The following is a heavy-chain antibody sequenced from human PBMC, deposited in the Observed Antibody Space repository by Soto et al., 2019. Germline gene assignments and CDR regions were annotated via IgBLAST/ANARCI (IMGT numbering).Heavy chain of an antibody. Sequence: EVQLLESGGGLVQPGGSLRLSCAVSGFIISDYGVTWVRQAPGKGLEWVSGFSGGGGGTFYADSVKGRFTISRDDPKNTAYLQMNSLGAEVTAVYYCVRWNGFGDRWGQGTLVTVSS. CDR1: GFIISDYG. V-gene: IGHV3-23*01. J-gene: IGHJ5*02. CDR3: VRWNGFGDR. D-gene: IGHD1-1*01. CDR2: FSGGGGGT.